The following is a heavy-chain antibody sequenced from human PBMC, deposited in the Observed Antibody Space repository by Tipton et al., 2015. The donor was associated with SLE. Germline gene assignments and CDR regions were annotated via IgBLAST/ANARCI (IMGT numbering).Heavy chain of an antibody. J-gene: IGHJ4*02. D-gene: IGHD4-11*01. Sequence: QSGAEVMEPGASLKVSCKASGYTFTSFGIHWVRQAPGQGLEWMGWISAYNGATKYAQNLQGRVTMTTDSSTTTAYMELRSLRSDDTAVYFCARGEAYRNCEDYWGQGTLVTVSS. V-gene: IGHV1-18*01. CDR1: GYTFTSFG. CDR3: ARGEAYRNCEDY. CDR2: ISAYNGAT.